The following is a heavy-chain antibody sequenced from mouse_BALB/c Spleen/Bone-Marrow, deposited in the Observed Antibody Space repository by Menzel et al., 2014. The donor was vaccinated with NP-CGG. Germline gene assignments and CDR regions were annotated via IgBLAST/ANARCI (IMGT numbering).Heavy chain of an antibody. Sequence: DVHLVESGGGLVQPGGSLKLSCAASGFDFSRYWMTWVRQAPGKGLDWIGEINPDSSTINYAPSLKDKFIISRDNAKNTLYLQMSKVRSEDTALYYCAKNYYYGYVAYWGQGTLVTVSA. J-gene: IGHJ3*01. CDR2: INPDSSTI. V-gene: IGHV4-1*02. CDR1: GFDFSRYW. CDR3: AKNYYYGYVAY. D-gene: IGHD1-2*01.